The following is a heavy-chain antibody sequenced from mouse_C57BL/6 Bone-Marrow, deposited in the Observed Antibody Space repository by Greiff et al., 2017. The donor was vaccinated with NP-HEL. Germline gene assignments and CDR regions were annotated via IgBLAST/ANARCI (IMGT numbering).Heavy chain of an antibody. CDR1: GFTFSDYG. CDR3: ARPLRPQEAWFAY. CDR2: ISNLAYSI. V-gene: IGHV5-15*01. D-gene: IGHD2-12*01. Sequence: EVHLVESGGGLVQPGGSLKLSCAASGFTFSDYGMAWVRQAPRKGPEWVAFISNLAYSIYYADTVTGRFTISRENAKNTLYLEMSSLRSEDTAMYYCARPLRPQEAWFAYWGQGTLVTVSA. J-gene: IGHJ3*01.